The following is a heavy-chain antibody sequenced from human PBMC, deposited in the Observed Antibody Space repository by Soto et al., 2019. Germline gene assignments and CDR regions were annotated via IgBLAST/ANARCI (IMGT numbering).Heavy chain of an antibody. CDR2: VHYSGST. CDR3: ARLSRHXSXYXXDY. Sequence: SETLSLTCTVSGGSISGYSWSWIRQPPGKGLEWIGYVHYSGSTNYSPSLNSRVTISVDTSKSHFSLKLYSVTAADTAVYYCARLSRHXSXYXXDYWGQGTRVTVXS. D-gene: IGHD6-6*01. V-gene: IGHV4-59*08. J-gene: IGHJ4*02. CDR1: GGSISGYS.